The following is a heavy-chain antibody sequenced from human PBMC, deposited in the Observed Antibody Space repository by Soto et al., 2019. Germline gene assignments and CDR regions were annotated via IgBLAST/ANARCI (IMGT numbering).Heavy chain of an antibody. CDR1: GFSISDYW. CDR3: ARDLRGSSGNYGPAY. D-gene: IGHD1-26*01. Sequence: GGSLRLSCAASGFSISDYWMNWVRQAPGKGPEWVANIKEDGSEKYYVDSVKGRFTISSDNAKNSLYLQMNSLRAEDTAVYYCARDLRGSSGNYGPAYWGQGTLVTVSS. V-gene: IGHV3-7*01. J-gene: IGHJ4*02. CDR2: IKEDGSEK.